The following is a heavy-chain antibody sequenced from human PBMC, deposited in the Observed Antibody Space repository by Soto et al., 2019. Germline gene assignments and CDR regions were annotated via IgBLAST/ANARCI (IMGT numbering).Heavy chain of an antibody. J-gene: IGHJ4*02. V-gene: IGHV3-7*01. CDR3: ARGPY. Sequence: EVHLVDSGGDLVQPGGSLRLSCAASGFTFSSDWISWVRQAPGKRLEWVASIKGDGSTKYYVDSVKGRFTISRDNAKNSLYLQMNSLRAEDTAVYYCARGPYWGQGTPVTVSS. CDR1: GFTFSSDW. CDR2: IKGDGSTK.